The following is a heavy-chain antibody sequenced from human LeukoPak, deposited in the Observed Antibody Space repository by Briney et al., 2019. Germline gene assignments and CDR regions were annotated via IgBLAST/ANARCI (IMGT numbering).Heavy chain of an antibody. V-gene: IGHV3-11*01. CDR1: GFTFSDYY. D-gene: IGHD3-10*01. J-gene: IGHJ4*02. CDR2: ISRGGSTV. CDR3: ARDGEGGNY. Sequence: GGSLRLSCAASGFTFSDYYMNWIRQAPGEGLEWVSYISRGGSTVYYADSVKGRFTISRDNAKNSLYLQMNSLRAEDTAVYFCARDGEGGNYWGQGTLVTVSS.